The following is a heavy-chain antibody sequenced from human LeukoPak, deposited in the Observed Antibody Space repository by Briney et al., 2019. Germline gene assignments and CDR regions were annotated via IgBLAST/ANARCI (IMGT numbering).Heavy chain of an antibody. V-gene: IGHV1-69*04. CDR3: ARDFFGIAAAGTYIDY. CDR2: IIPILGIA. D-gene: IGHD6-13*01. CDR1: GGTFSSYA. J-gene: IGHJ4*02. Sequence: EASVKVSCKASGGTFSSYAISWVRQAPGQGLEWMGRIIPILGIANYAQKFQGRVTITADKSTSTAYMELSSLRSEDTAVYYCARDFFGIAAAGTYIDYWGQGTLVTVSS.